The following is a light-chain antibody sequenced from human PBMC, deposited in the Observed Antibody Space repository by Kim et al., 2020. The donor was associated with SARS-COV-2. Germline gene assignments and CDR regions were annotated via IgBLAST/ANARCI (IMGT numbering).Light chain of an antibody. Sequence: SSELTQDPAVSVALGQTVRITCQGDSLRSYYASWYQQKPGQAPVLVIYGKNNRPSGIPDRFSGSSSGNTASLTIRGAQAEDEADYYCNSRDSSGNHWVFG. CDR2: GKN. J-gene: IGLJ3*02. V-gene: IGLV3-19*01. CDR3: NSRDSSGNHWV. CDR1: SLRSYY.